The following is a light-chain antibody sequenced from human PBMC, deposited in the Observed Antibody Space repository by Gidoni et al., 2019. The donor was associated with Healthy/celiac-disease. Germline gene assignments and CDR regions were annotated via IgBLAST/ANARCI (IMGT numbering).Light chain of an antibody. CDR1: QSVRSY. CDR3: QQRSNWPLALT. V-gene: IGKV3-11*01. CDR2: DAS. J-gene: IGKJ4*01. Sequence: EIVLTQSPATLSLAPGERAPLSCRASQSVRSYLAWYQQKPGQAPRLLIYDASNRATGIPARFSGSGSGTDVTLTISSLEPEDFAVYYCQQRSNWPLALTFGGGTKVEIK.